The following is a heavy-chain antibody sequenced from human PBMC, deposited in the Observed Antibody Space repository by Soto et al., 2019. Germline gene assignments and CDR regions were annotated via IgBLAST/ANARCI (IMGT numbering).Heavy chain of an antibody. Sequence: SVKVSCKASGGTFSSYAISWVRQAPGQGLEWMGGIIPIFGTANYAQKFQGRVTITADKTTSTAYMELSSLRSEDTAVYYCARKGCSSTSCPHSGMDVWGQGTTVTVSS. D-gene: IGHD2-2*01. CDR2: IIPIFGTA. J-gene: IGHJ6*02. CDR1: GGTFSSYA. V-gene: IGHV1-69*06. CDR3: ARKGCSSTSCPHSGMDV.